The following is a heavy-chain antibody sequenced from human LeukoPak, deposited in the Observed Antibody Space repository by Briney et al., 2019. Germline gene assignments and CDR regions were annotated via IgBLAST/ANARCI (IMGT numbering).Heavy chain of an antibody. CDR3: ARGLVGGTLIDY. Sequence: GRSLRLSCAASGFTFSSYGMHWVRQAPGKGLEWVAFIRYDGSNKYYADSVKGRFTISRDNSKNTLYLQMNSLRAEDTAVYYCARGLVGGTLIDYWGQGTLVTVSS. CDR1: GFTFSSYG. CDR2: IRYDGSNK. J-gene: IGHJ4*02. V-gene: IGHV3-30*02. D-gene: IGHD1-26*01.